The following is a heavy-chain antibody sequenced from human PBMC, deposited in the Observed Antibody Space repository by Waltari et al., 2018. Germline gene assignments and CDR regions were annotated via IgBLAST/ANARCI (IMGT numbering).Heavy chain of an antibody. CDR1: GYTFTGYY. CDR3: ARHTYYYDSSGVY. V-gene: IGHV1-2*02. Sequence: QVQLVQSGAEVKKPGASVKVSCKASGYTFTGYYLPWVPQAPGQGLEWMGWINPNSGGTNYAQKFQGRVTMTRDTSISTAYMELSRLRSDDTAVYYCARHTYYYDSSGVYWGQGTLVTVSS. CDR2: INPNSGGT. D-gene: IGHD3-22*01. J-gene: IGHJ4*02.